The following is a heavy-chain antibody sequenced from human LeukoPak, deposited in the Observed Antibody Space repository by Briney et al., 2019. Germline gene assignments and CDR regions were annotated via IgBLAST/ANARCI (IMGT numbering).Heavy chain of an antibody. Sequence: SETLSLTCTVSGGSISSYYWSWIRQPPGKGLEWIGYIYYSGSTNYNPSLKSRVTISVDTSKNQFSLKLSSVTATDTAVYYCARDSGIVVSPPDYWGQGTLVTVSS. CDR2: IYYSGST. CDR3: ARDSGIVVSPPDY. V-gene: IGHV4-59*01. J-gene: IGHJ4*02. D-gene: IGHD3-22*01. CDR1: GGSISSYY.